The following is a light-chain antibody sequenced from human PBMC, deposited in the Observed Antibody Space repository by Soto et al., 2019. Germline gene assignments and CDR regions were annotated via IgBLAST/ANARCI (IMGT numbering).Light chain of an antibody. CDR1: SSDVGSYNL. Sequence: QSALTQPASVSGSPGQSITISCTGTSSDVGSYNLVSWYQQHPGKAPKLMIYEVSKRPSGVSNRFSGSKSGNTASLTISGLQAEDEAAYYCCSYAGSHWVFGGGTKLTVL. V-gene: IGLV2-23*02. CDR3: CSYAGSHWV. CDR2: EVS. J-gene: IGLJ3*02.